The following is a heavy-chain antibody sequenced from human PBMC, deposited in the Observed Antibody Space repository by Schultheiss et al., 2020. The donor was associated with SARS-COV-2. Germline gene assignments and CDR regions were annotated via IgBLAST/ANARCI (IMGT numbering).Heavy chain of an antibody. CDR3: ASHFSYCSGGSCYTFDY. CDR2: IYYSGST. D-gene: IGHD2-15*01. J-gene: IGHJ4*02. Sequence: LRLSCAASGFTFSSYAMSWVRQAPGKGLEWIGYIYYSGSTYYNPSLKSRVTISVDTSKNQFSLKLSSVTAADTAVYYCASHFSYCSGGSCYTFDYWGQGTLVTGSS. CDR1: GFTFSSYA. V-gene: IGHV4-31*02.